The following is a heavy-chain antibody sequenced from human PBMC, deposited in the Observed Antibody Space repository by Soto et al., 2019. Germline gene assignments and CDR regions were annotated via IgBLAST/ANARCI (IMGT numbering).Heavy chain of an antibody. CDR2: ISSTGFST. V-gene: IGHV3-64D*06. CDR3: LARYCRSTTCYHVEY. Sequence: GSLRLARSASWFTGTNYAIHVILNEQGKALEYVSAISSTGFSTYYADSVKGRLTISRANHKNKVYLQMSSLRSEDSAVYYCLARYCRSTTCYHVEYWGQGTLVIVSS. D-gene: IGHD2-2*01. CDR1: WFTGTNYA. J-gene: IGHJ4*02.